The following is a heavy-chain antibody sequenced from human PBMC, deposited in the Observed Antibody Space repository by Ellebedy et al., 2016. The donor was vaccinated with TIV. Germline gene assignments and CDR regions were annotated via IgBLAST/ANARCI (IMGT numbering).Heavy chain of an antibody. CDR2: MNTDGSSI. V-gene: IGHV3-74*01. J-gene: IGHJ4*02. CDR1: GFTFSSYW. CDR3: ARGGLPAAKDF. Sequence: GGSLRLSCAASGFTFSSYWMHWVRQAPGKGLVWVSRMNTDGSSISYADSVKGRFTISRDNAKNTLYLQMSSLRAEDTAVYYCARGGLPAAKDFWGQGTLVTVSS. D-gene: IGHD2-2*01.